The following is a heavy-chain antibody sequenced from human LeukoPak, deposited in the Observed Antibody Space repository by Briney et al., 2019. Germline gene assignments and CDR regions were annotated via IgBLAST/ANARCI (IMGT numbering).Heavy chain of an antibody. J-gene: IGHJ5*02. CDR1: GGSISSGDYY. CDR3: ARVGLDCSSTSCYLNWFDP. CDR2: IYYSGST. Sequence: SSETLSLTCTVSGGSISSGDYYWSWIRQPPGKGLEWIGYIYYSGSTYYNPSLKSRVTISVDTSKNQFSLKLSSVTAADTAVYYCARVGLDCSSTSCYLNWFDPWGQGTLVTASS. D-gene: IGHD2-2*01. V-gene: IGHV4-30-4*08.